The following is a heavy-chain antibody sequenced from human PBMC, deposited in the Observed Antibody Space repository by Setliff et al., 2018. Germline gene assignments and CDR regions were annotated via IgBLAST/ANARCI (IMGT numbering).Heavy chain of an antibody. CDR2: IYSSGST. CDR1: GYSISSGDYY. Sequence: KASETLSLTCAVSGYSISSGDYYWSWIRQPPGKGLEWIGYIYSSGSTYYNPSLKSRVSISVDTSKNQFSLKLSSVTAADTAVYYCARESRYYYDNLGTLDYWGQGTLVTVSS. CDR3: ARESRYYYDNLGTLDY. V-gene: IGHV4-30-4*08. D-gene: IGHD3-22*01. J-gene: IGHJ4*02.